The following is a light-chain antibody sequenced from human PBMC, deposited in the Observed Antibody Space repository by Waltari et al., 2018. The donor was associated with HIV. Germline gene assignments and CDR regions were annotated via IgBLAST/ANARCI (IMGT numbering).Light chain of an antibody. Sequence: SYELSQIPSVSVSPGQTASIPCSGDKLGDKYVSWYQQKPGQSPVVVMYQDNERPSGIPERFSGYNSGNTATLTISGAQAMDEAEYYCQAWDSSAVYVFGTGTKVTVL. J-gene: IGLJ1*01. CDR1: KLGDKY. CDR2: QDN. V-gene: IGLV3-1*01. CDR3: QAWDSSAVYV.